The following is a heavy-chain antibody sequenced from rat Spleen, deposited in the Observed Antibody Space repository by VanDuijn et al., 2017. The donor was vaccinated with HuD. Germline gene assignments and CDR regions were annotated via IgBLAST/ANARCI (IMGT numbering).Heavy chain of an antibody. CDR1: GFTYSNYV. J-gene: IGHJ2*01. CDR3: ATEGPTTTYYYDIGYFDY. D-gene: IGHD1-12*01. Sequence: EVQLVESDGGLVQPGRSLKLSCAASGFTYSNYVMHWIRQAPGKGLEWVASITNTGGNTFYSDSVKGRFIISRDNAKSTLYLQMDSLRSEDTATYYCATEGPTTTYYYDIGYFDYWGQGVMVTVSS. V-gene: IGHV5-19*01. CDR2: ITNTGGNT.